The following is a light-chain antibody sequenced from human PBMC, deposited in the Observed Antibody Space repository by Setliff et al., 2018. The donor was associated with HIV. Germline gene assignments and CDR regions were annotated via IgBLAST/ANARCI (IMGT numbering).Light chain of an antibody. J-gene: IGLJ3*02. V-gene: IGLV2-14*01. CDR3: CSYAGTSWV. Sequence: QSVLTQPASVSGSPGQSITISCTGTSSDVGTYNYVSWYQQHPGKAPKLMIYEVSNRPSGVSNRFSGSKSGNTASLTISGLQAEDETDYYCCSYAGTSWVFGGGTKVTVL. CDR1: SSDVGTYNY. CDR2: EVS.